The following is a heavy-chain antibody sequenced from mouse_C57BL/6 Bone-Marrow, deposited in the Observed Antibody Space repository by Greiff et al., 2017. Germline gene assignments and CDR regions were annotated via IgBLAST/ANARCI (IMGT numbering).Heavy chain of an antibody. Sequence: QVQLKESGAELARPGASVKLSCKASGYTFTSSGISWVKQRTGQGLEWIGEMYPRSGNTYYNEKFKGKATLTADKSSSTAYMELRSLTSEDSAVYFCAREGHYYGSSYDYYAMDYWGQGTSVTVSS. J-gene: IGHJ4*01. CDR3: AREGHYYGSSYDYYAMDY. V-gene: IGHV1-81*01. CDR1: GYTFTSSG. CDR2: MYPRSGNT. D-gene: IGHD1-1*01.